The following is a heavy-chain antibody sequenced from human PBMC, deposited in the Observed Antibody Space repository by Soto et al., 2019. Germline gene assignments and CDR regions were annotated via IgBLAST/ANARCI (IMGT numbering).Heavy chain of an antibody. CDR3: ARLSDYYDSSGYYYVGAFDI. CDR1: GGSISSYY. D-gene: IGHD3-22*01. V-gene: IGHV4-59*01. J-gene: IGHJ3*02. Sequence: TSETLSLTCTVSGGSISSYYWSWIRQPPGKGLEWIGYIYYSGSTNYNPSLKSRVTISVDTSKNQFSLKLSSVTAADTAVYYCARLSDYYDSSGYYYVGAFDIWGQGTMVTVSS. CDR2: IYYSGST.